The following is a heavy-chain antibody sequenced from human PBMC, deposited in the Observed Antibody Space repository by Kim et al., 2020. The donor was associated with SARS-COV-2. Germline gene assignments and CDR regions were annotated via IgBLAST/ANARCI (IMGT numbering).Heavy chain of an antibody. J-gene: IGHJ4*02. CDR2: ISSSSSYI. Sequence: GESLRLSCAASGFTFSSYSMNWVRQAPGKGLEWVSSISSSSSYIYYADSVKGRFTISRDNAKNSLYLQMNSLRAEDTAVYYCARAPGSGWPNFDYWGQGTLVTVSS. D-gene: IGHD6-19*01. CDR1: GFTFSSYS. V-gene: IGHV3-21*01. CDR3: ARAPGSGWPNFDY.